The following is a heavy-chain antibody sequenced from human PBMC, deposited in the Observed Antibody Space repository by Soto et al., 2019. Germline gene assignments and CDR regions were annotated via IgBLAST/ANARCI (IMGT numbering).Heavy chain of an antibody. CDR3: AHRRPYSNSPEYFFDY. CDR1: GFSLSTTGVD. J-gene: IGHJ4*02. CDR2: IYWDDDK. D-gene: IGHD6-6*01. Sequence: QITLKESGPTLVKPTQTLTLTCTFSGFSLSTTGVDVGWIRQPPGKALEWLALIYWDDDKRYSPSLNNRLTITKGTSRNQLVLTMTNMDPLDTATYYCAHRRPYSNSPEYFFDYWGQGILVTVSS. V-gene: IGHV2-5*02.